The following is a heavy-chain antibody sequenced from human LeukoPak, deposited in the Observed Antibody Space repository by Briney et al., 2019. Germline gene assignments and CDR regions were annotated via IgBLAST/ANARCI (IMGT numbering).Heavy chain of an antibody. CDR1: GFTVSSNY. V-gene: IGHV3-53*01. J-gene: IGHJ4*02. CDR3: SLSPDPYYFYY. Sequence: GGSLRLSCAASGFTVSSNYMRWVRQAPGKGLEWVSVIYSAGSTNYSDSVKGRFTISRRNSKNKAFFQMNNLRSEDTALYYCSLSPDPYYFYYWGQGGLVTVSS. CDR2: IYSAGST.